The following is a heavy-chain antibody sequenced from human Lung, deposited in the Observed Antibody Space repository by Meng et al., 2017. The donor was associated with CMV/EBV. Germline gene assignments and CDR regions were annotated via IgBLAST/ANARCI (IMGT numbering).Heavy chain of an antibody. V-gene: IGHV1-46*01. CDR3: ARANYFEWFDP. D-gene: IGHD2/OR15-2a*01. CDR2: INPSGGDT. Sequence: SCKASGYTFTTYYWQWVRQAPGQGLEWMGIINPSGGDTSYAQRFQGRVTMTRDTSTSTVYMELSSLRSEDTAMYYCARANYFEWFDPWGQGTLVTVSS. J-gene: IGHJ5*02. CDR1: GYTFTTYY.